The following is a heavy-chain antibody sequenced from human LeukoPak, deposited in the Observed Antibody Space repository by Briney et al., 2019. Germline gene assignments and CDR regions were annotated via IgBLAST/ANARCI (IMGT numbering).Heavy chain of an antibody. V-gene: IGHV3-74*01. CDR1: GFTFSSYW. Sequence: GGSLRLSCAASGFTFSSYWMHWVRQAPGKGLVWVSRINSDGSSTSYADSVKGRFTISRDNAKNTLYLQMNSLRAEDTAVYYCAKDRGDYYYMDVWGKGTTVTVSS. CDR3: AKDRGDYYYMDV. J-gene: IGHJ6*03. D-gene: IGHD1-26*01. CDR2: INSDGSST.